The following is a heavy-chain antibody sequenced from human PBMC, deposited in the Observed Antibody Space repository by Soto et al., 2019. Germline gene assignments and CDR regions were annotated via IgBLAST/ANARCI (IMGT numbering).Heavy chain of an antibody. J-gene: IGHJ4*02. CDR2: ISGSGGST. V-gene: IGHV3-23*01. CDR3: AKDPEVVVTAPDY. D-gene: IGHD2-21*02. CDR1: GFTFSSYA. Sequence: GGSLRLSCAASGFTFSSYAMNWVRQAPGKGLEWVPAISGSGGSTYYVDSVKGRFTISRDKSRNTLYLQMNSLRAEDTAVYYCAKDPEVVVTAPDYWGQGTLVTVSS.